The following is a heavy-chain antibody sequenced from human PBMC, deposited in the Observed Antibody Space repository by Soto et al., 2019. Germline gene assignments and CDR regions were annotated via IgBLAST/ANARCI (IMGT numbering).Heavy chain of an antibody. J-gene: IGHJ5*02. CDR2: IYYSGST. CDR3: ARDSYYGSGSNWFDP. CDR1: GGSLRRFY. V-gene: IGHV4-59*01. Sequence: PSETPSPPRTVSGGSLRRFYWSWVREPPGKGLEWIGYIYYSGSTNYNPSLKSRVTISVDTSKNQFSLKLSSVTAADTAVYYCARDSYYGSGSNWFDPWGQGTLVTVSS. D-gene: IGHD3-10*01.